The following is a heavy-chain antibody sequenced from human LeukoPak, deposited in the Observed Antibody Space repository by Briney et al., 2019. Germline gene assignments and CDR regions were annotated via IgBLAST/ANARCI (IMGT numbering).Heavy chain of an antibody. CDR2: INPHSGDT. D-gene: IGHD3-3*01. J-gene: IGHJ4*02. Sequence: ASVKVSCKASEYTFTGYYIHWVRQAPGQGLEWMGWINPHSGDTNYAQKLQGRVTMTTDTSTSTAYMELRSLRSDDTAVYYCARVPRSGYCAYWGQGTLVTVSS. V-gene: IGHV1-18*04. CDR3: ARVPRSGYCAY. CDR1: EYTFTGYY.